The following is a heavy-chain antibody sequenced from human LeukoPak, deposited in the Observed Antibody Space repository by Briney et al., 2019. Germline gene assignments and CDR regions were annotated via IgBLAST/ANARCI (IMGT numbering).Heavy chain of an antibody. Sequence: SETLSLTCAVYGGFISGYYWTWIRQPPGKGLEWIGEINHSGSTNYNPSLKSRVTISVDTSKSQFSLKLSSVTAADTAVYYCARLGSDPLNWLDPWGQGTLVTVSS. V-gene: IGHV4-34*01. CDR1: GGFISGYY. CDR2: INHSGST. CDR3: ARLGSDPLNWLDP. J-gene: IGHJ5*02. D-gene: IGHD2-15*01.